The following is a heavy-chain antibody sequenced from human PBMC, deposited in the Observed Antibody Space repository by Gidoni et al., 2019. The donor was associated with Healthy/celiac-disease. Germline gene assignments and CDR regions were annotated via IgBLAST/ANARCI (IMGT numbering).Heavy chain of an antibody. D-gene: IGHD5-18*01. Sequence: EVQLVESGGVVVQPGGSLRLSCAASGFTFDDYTMHWVRQAPGKGLEWVSLISWDGGSTYYADSVKGRFTISRDNSKNSLYLQMNSLRTEDTALYYCAKDIRPRGYSYGTPDYWGQGTLVTVSS. J-gene: IGHJ4*02. CDR1: GFTFDDYT. CDR3: AKDIRPRGYSYGTPDY. CDR2: ISWDGGST. V-gene: IGHV3-43*01.